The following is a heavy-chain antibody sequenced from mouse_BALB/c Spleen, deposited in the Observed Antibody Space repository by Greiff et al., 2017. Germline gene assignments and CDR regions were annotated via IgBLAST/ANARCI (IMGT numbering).Heavy chain of an antibody. J-gene: IGHJ4*01. CDR2: IWSGGST. D-gene: IGHD1-2*01. Sequence: VQLQQSGPGLVQPSQSLSITCTVSGFSLTSYGVHWVRQSPGKGLEWLGVIWSGGSTDYNAAFISRLSISKDNSKSQVFFKMNSLQANDTAIYYCARNYYGYVYYAMDYWGQGTSVTVSS. V-gene: IGHV2-2*02. CDR1: GFSLTSYG. CDR3: ARNYYGYVYYAMDY.